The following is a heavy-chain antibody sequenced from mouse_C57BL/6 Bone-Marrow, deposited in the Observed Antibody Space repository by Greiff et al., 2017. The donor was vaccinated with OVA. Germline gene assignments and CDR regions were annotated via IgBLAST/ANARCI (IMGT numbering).Heavy chain of an antibody. Sequence: QVHVKQSGPGLVQPSQSLSITCTVSGFSLTSYGVHWVRQSPGKGLEWLGVIWRGGSTDYNAAFMSRLSITKDNSKSQVFFKMNSLQADDTAIYYCAKNSNYYGSSYDYYAMDYWGQGTSVTVSS. V-gene: IGHV2-5*01. CDR1: GFSLTSYG. D-gene: IGHD1-1*01. CDR3: AKNSNYYGSSYDYYAMDY. CDR2: IWRGGST. J-gene: IGHJ4*01.